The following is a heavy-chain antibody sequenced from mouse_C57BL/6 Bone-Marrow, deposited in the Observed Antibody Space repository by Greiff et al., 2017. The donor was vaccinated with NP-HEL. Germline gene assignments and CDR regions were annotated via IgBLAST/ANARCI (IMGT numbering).Heavy chain of an antibody. CDR1: GYTFTSYG. V-gene: IGHV1-81*01. D-gene: IGHD2-3*01. Sequence: QVQLKESGAELARPGASVKLSCKASGYTFTSYGISWVKQRTGQGLEWIGEIYPRSGNTYYNEKFKGKATLTADKSSSTAYMELRSLTSEDSAVYFCADGGWLPRRFAYWGQGTLVTVSA. CDR3: ADGGWLPRRFAY. J-gene: IGHJ3*01. CDR2: IYPRSGNT.